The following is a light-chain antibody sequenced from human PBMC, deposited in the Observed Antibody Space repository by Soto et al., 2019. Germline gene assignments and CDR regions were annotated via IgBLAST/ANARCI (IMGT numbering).Light chain of an antibody. CDR1: SSDVGAYNL. CDR3: CSYAGSRTFV. Sequence: QSALTQPASVSGSPEQSITISCTGTSSDVGAYNLVSWYQQHPRKAPRLIIYEGSKRPSGISHRFSGSKSDNTASLTISGLRAEDEAHYHCCSYAGSRTFVFGGGTQLTVL. CDR2: EGS. J-gene: IGLJ2*01. V-gene: IGLV2-23*01.